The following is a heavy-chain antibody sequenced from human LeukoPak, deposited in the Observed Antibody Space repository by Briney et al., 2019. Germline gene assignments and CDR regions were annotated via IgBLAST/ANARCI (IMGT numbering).Heavy chain of an antibody. Sequence: ASVKVSCKASGYTFTGYYMHWVRQAPGQGLEWMGWTNPNSGGTNYAQKVQGRVTMTRDTSISTAYMELSRLRSDDTAVYYCAKLAGDYYDNGYWGQGTLVTVSS. D-gene: IGHD3-22*01. CDR1: GYTFTGYY. CDR2: TNPNSGGT. J-gene: IGHJ4*02. V-gene: IGHV1-2*02. CDR3: AKLAGDYYDNGY.